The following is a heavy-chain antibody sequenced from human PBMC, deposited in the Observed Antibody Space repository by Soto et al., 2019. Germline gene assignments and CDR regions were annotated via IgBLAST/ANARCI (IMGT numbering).Heavy chain of an antibody. CDR1: GGTFSSYA. CDR2: IIPIFGTA. D-gene: IGHD2-8*01. CDR3: ARDDRVLTVYAIPGAGYYGMDV. V-gene: IGHV1-69*13. Sequence: SVKVSCKASGGTFSSYAISWVRQAPGQGLEWMGGIIPIFGTANYAQKFQGRVTITADESTSTAYMELSSLRSEDTAVYYCARDDRVLTVYAIPGAGYYGMDVWGQGTTVTVSS. J-gene: IGHJ6*02.